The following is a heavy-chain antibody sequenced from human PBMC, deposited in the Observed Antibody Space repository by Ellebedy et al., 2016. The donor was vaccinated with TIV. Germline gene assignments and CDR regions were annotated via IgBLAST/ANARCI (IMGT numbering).Heavy chain of an antibody. Sequence: GESLKISCAASGFTFTDAWMTWVRQAPGKGLEWVGRIKNRRDGGTTQFAAPVKDRFTISRDDSKNTLYLQMNSLKTEDTGVYYCARMGTGTFDYWGQGTLVTVSS. D-gene: IGHD1-7*01. CDR2: IKNRRDGGTT. CDR1: GFTFTDAW. CDR3: ARMGTGTFDY. J-gene: IGHJ4*02. V-gene: IGHV3-15*01.